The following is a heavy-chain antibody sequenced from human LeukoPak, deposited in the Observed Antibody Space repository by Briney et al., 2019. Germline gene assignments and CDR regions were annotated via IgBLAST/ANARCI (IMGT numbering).Heavy chain of an antibody. V-gene: IGHV3-30*03. CDR1: GFIFSSYG. Sequence: HPGGSLRLSCAASGFIFSSYGMHWVRQAPGKGLEWVAVISYDGSNKYYADSVKGRFTISRDNSKNTLYLQMNSLRAEDTAVYYCARGGSTFVDYWGQGTLVTVSS. CDR2: ISYDGSNK. J-gene: IGHJ4*02. CDR3: ARGGSTFVDY. D-gene: IGHD2-2*01.